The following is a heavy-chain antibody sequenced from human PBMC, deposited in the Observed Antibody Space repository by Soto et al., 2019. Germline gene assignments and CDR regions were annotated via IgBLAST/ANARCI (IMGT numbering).Heavy chain of an antibody. D-gene: IGHD2-15*01. Sequence: QVQLVESGGGLVKPGGSLRLSCAASGFTFSDYYMSWIRQAPGKGLGWVAYISSSSSYTNYADSVKGRFTISRDNAKNSLYLQMNSLRAEDTAVYYCARVGRSGGGTERLGYYGMDVWGQGTTVTVSS. J-gene: IGHJ6*02. CDR2: ISSSSSYT. CDR1: GFTFSDYY. V-gene: IGHV3-11*05. CDR3: ARVGRSGGGTERLGYYGMDV.